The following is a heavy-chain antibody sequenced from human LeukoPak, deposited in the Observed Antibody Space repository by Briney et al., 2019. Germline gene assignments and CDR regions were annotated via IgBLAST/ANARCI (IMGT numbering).Heavy chain of an antibody. D-gene: IGHD3-10*01. CDR3: ARDKWDGSGSYSDFHYYYGMDV. V-gene: IGHV1-2*02. Sequence: ASVKVSCKASGYTFTSYGISWVRQAPGQGLEWMGWINPNSGGTNYAQKFQGRVTMTRDTSISTAYMELSRLGSDDTAVYYCARDKWDGSGSYSDFHYYYGMDVWGQGTTVTVSS. CDR1: GYTFTSYG. J-gene: IGHJ6*02. CDR2: INPNSGGT.